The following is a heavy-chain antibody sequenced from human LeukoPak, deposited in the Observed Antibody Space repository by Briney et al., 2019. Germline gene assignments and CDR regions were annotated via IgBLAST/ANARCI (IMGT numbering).Heavy chain of an antibody. CDR1: GFTFSSYS. V-gene: IGHV3-23*01. Sequence: GGSLRLSCAASGFTFSSYSMSWVRQAPGKGLEWVSAISGSGGSTYYADSVKGRFTISRDNSKSTLYLQMNSLSAEDMAVYYCAHHRGSLDSDTEYFQHWGQGTLVTVSS. CDR3: AHHRGSLDSDTEYFQH. CDR2: ISGSGGST. J-gene: IGHJ1*01. D-gene: IGHD3-22*01.